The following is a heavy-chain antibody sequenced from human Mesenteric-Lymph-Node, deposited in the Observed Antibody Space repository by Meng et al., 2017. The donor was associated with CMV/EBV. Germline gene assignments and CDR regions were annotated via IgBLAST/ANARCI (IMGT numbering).Heavy chain of an antibody. CDR3: ARQAMEGRVHWFDP. CDR2: IFYSGST. J-gene: IGHJ5*02. Sequence: SGGSSGSRHHYWGWIRQPPGKGLQWIGSIFYSGSTYSNPSLNSRLTISVDTSRNQFSLKLTSVTAADTGIYYCARQAMEGRVHWFDPWGQGTLVTVSS. D-gene: IGHD3-10*01. CDR1: GGSSGSRHHY. V-gene: IGHV4-39*01.